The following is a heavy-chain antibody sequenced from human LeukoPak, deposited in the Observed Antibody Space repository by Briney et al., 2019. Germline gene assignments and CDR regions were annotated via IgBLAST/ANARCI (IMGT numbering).Heavy chain of an antibody. CDR3: ARHCGGDCAQYYFDY. CDR1: GGSISSSSYY. J-gene: IGHJ4*02. D-gene: IGHD2-21*02. CDR2: IYYSGST. V-gene: IGHV4-39*01. Sequence: PSETLSLTCTVSGGSISSSSYYWGWIRQPPGKGLEWIGSIYYSGSTYYNPSLKSRVPISVDTSKNQFSLKLSSVTAADTAVYYCARHCGGDCAQYYFDYWGQGTLVTVSS.